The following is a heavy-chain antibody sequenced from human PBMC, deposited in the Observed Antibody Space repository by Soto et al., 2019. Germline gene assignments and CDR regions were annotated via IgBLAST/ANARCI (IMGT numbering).Heavy chain of an antibody. V-gene: IGHV4-39*07. CDR1: GGSIGSSGYY. Sequence: SETLCLTCTVSGGSIGSSGYYWGWIRQPPGKGLEWIGKIYHSGSTNYNPSLKSRVTISVDTSKNQFSLKLSSVTAADTAVYYCARSLSWTNNLDKYYFDYWGQGTLVTVSS. CDR2: IYHSGST. CDR3: ARSLSWTNNLDKYYFDY. J-gene: IGHJ4*02. D-gene: IGHD6-13*01.